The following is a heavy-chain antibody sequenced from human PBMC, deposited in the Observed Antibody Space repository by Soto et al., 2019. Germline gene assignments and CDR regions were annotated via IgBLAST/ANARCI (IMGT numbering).Heavy chain of an antibody. V-gene: IGHV3-15*01. J-gene: IGHJ3*02. CDR1: GFTFSNAW. CDR3: TAQARYYYDSVTSQVAAFAI. Sequence: PGGSLRLSCAASGFTFSNAWMSWVRQAPGKGLEWVGRIKSKTDGGTTDYAAPVKGRFTISRDDSKNTLYLQMNSLKTEDTAVYYCTAQARYYYDSVTSQVAAFAIRGQGTMVTVSS. CDR2: IKSKTDGGTT. D-gene: IGHD3-22*01.